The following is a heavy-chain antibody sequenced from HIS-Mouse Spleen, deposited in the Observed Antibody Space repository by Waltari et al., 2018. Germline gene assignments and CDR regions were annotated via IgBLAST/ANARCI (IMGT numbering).Heavy chain of an antibody. CDR3: AREIPYSSSWYDWYFDL. J-gene: IGHJ2*01. Sequence: QLQLQESGPGLVKPSETLSLTCTVSGGSISSSSYYWGWIRQPPGRGLEWIGRIYYSGGTYYNPALKRRVTISVDTSKNQFSLKLRSVTAADTAVYYCAREIPYSSSWYDWYFDLWGRGTLVTVSS. D-gene: IGHD6-13*01. CDR2: IYYSGGT. V-gene: IGHV4-39*07. CDR1: GGSISSSSYY.